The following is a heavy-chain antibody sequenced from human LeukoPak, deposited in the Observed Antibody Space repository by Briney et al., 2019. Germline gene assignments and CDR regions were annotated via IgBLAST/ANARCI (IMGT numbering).Heavy chain of an antibody. CDR1: GGSISSSNYY. Sequence: SETLSLTCTVSGGSISSSNYYWGWIRQSPGKGLEWIGSIYYIESTNYNPSLKSRVTVSLDTSKNQFSLKLSFVTAADTAVYYCARVGDYVWGTYRMFDYWGQGALVTVSS. V-gene: IGHV4-39*07. D-gene: IGHD3-16*02. CDR3: ARVGDYVWGTYRMFDY. CDR2: IYYIEST. J-gene: IGHJ4*02.